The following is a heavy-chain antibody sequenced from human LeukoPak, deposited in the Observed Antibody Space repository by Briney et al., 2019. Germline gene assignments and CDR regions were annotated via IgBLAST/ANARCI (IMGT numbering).Heavy chain of an antibody. CDR3: ARVGKNGWDFDH. V-gene: IGHV3-7*01. J-gene: IGHJ4*02. CDR2: INEGGNSK. CDR1: GFTFRRSG. Sequence: GGSLRLSCAASGFTFRRSGMSWVRQAPGKGLEWVANINEGGNSKYYVDSVRGRFTISRDKTKDLLHLQMSSLRAEDTAVYYCARVGKNGWDFDHWGQGTLVTVSS. D-gene: IGHD6-19*01.